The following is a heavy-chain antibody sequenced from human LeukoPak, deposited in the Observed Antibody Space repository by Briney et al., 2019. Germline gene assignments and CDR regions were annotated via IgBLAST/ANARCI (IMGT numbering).Heavy chain of an antibody. CDR3: ARLRGDYGDDY. V-gene: IGHV3-21*01. CDR1: GFTFSNYN. Sequence: GGSLRLSCAASGFTFSNYNMNWVRQAPGKGLEWVSSISTTSSYIYYADSVKGRFTISRDNAKNSLYLQMNSLRAEDTAVYYCARLRGDYGDDYWGQGTLVTVSS. D-gene: IGHD4-17*01. CDR2: ISTTSSYI. J-gene: IGHJ4*02.